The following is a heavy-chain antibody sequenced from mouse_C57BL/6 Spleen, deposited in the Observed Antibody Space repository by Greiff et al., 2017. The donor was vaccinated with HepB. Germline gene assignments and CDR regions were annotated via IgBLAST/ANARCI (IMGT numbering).Heavy chain of an antibody. CDR2: INPNNGGT. CDR1: GYTFTDYN. J-gene: IGHJ2*01. D-gene: IGHD2-4*01. Sequence: VKLEASVKMSCKASGYTFTDYNMHWVKQSHGKSLEWIGYINPNNGGTSYNQKFKGKATLTVNKSSSTAYMELRSLTSEDSAVYYCVYDYGGHFDYWGQGTTLTVSS. V-gene: IGHV1-22*01. CDR3: VYDYGGHFDY.